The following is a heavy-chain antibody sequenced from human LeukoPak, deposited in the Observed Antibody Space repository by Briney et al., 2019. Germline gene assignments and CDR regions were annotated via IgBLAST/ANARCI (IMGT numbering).Heavy chain of an antibody. V-gene: IGHV3-7*03. CDR2: IKQLGSEK. D-gene: IGHD3-10*01. CDR3: AKMSTYGSGSYYLRYYYYYYMDV. J-gene: IGHJ6*03. CDR1: GFTFSDYW. Sequence: GGSLRLSCAASGFTFSDYWMSWVRQAPGKGLEWVANIKQLGSEKYYVDSVKGRFTTSRDDAMNSLYLQMNSLRAEDTAVYYCAKMSTYGSGSYYLRYYYYYYMDVWGKGTTVTISS.